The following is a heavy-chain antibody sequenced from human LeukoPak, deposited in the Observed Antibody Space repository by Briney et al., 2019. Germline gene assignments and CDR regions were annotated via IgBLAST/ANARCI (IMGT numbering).Heavy chain of an antibody. CDR2: TSYDGSNK. CDR3: AKGVTHDYFDY. J-gene: IGHJ4*02. D-gene: IGHD2-21*02. Sequence: GGSLRLSCAASGFTFSSYAMHWVRQAPGEGLEWVAVTSYDGSNKYYADSVKGRFTISRDNSKNTLYLQMNSLRAEDTAVYYCAKGVTHDYFDYWGQGTLVTVSS. V-gene: IGHV3-30-3*01. CDR1: GFTFSSYA.